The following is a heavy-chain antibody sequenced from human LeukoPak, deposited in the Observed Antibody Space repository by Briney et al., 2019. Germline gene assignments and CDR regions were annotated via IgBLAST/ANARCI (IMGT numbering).Heavy chain of an antibody. Sequence: SQTLSLTCTVSGGSISNGSYTWNWIRQPAGKGREWIGQIYTSGSTNYRSSLTSRVTISRDTSKNQFSLKLSSVTAADTAVYYCARGIRIPVTGRYFYYYMDVWGNGTTVTVSS. CDR2: IYTSGST. D-gene: IGHD6-19*01. V-gene: IGHV4-61*09. J-gene: IGHJ6*03. CDR1: GGSISNGSYT. CDR3: ARGIRIPVTGRYFYYYMDV.